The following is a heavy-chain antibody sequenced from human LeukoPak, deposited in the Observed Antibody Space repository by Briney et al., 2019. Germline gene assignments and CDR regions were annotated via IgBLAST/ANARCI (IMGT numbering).Heavy chain of an antibody. CDR1: GGSISSGSYY. J-gene: IGHJ2*01. CDR3: AGIGWYFDL. D-gene: IGHD3-10*01. V-gene: IGHV4-61*02. Sequence: RTSETLSLTCIVSGGSISSGSYYWSWIRQPAGKGLEWIGRIYSTGGISYNPSLKSRVTISVDTSKNQFSLKLSSMTVADTAVYYCAGIGWYFDLWGRGTLVTVSS. CDR2: IYSTGGI.